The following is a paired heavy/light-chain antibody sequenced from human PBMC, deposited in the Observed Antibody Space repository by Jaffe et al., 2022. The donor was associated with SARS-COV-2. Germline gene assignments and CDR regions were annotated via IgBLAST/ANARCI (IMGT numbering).Heavy chain of an antibody. D-gene: IGHD3-22*01. CDR1: GFTFDDYA. CDR3: AKDMGHYYDSSGYYFDY. J-gene: IGHJ4*02. V-gene: IGHV3-9*01. CDR2: ISWNSGSI. Sequence: EVQLVESGGGLVQPGRSLRLSCAASGFTFDDYAMHWVRQAPGKGLEWVSGISWNSGSIGYADSVKGRFTISRDNAKNSLYLQMNSLRAEDTALYYCAKDMGHYYDSSGYYFDYWGQGTLVTVSS.
Light chain of an antibody. Sequence: EIVLTQSPATLSLSPGERATLSCRASQSVSSYLAWYQQKPGQAPRLLIYDASNRATGIPARFSGSGSGTDFTLTISSLEPEDFAVYYCQQRSNWLFTFGPGTKVDIK. CDR3: QQRSNWLFT. CDR1: QSVSSY. J-gene: IGKJ3*01. V-gene: IGKV3-11*01. CDR2: DAS.